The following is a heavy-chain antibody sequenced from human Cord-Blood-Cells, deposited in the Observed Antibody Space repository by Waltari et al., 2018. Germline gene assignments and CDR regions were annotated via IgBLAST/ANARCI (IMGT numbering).Heavy chain of an antibody. D-gene: IGHD2-8*02. Sequence: QVQLVQSGAAVKKPGSAVKVSCKASGGTFSSYALSWLRQAPGQGREGKGGSIPIFGTANYAQKFQGRDTVAADESTSNAYMELSSLRSEDTAVYYCASLGYCTGGVCYGSFDYWGQGTLVTVSS. CDR2: SIPIFGTA. J-gene: IGHJ4*02. CDR1: GGTFSSYA. V-gene: IGHV1-69*01. CDR3: ASLGYCTGGVCYGSFDY.